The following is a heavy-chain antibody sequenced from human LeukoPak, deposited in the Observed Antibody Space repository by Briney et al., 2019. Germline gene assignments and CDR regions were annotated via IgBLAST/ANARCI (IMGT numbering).Heavy chain of an antibody. CDR1: GFSLSTSGMC. Sequence: SGPALVKPTQTLTLTCTFSGFSLSTSGMCVSWIRQPPGKALEWLARIDWDDDKYYSTSLKTRLTISKDTSKNQVVLTMTNMDPVDTATYYCARIRVPNSGWLVDCWGQGTLVTVSS. CDR2: IDWDDDK. J-gene: IGHJ4*02. CDR3: ARIRVPNSGWLVDC. V-gene: IGHV2-70*11. D-gene: IGHD6-19*01.